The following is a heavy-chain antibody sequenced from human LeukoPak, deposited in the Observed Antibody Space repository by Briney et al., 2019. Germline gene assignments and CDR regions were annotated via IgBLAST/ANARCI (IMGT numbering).Heavy chain of an antibody. CDR3: ARDVTGSSAFDY. Sequence: SVKVSCKASGGTFSSYAISWVRQAPGQGLEWMGRIIPIFGTANYAQKFQGRVTITTDESTSTAYMELSSLRSEDTPVYYCARDVTGSSAFDYWGQGTLVTVSS. J-gene: IGHJ4*02. CDR2: IIPIFGTA. D-gene: IGHD2-2*01. V-gene: IGHV1-69*05. CDR1: GGTFSSYA.